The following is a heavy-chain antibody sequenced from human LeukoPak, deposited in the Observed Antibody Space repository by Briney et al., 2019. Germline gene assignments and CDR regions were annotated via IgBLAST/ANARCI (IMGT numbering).Heavy chain of an antibody. Sequence: RASETLSLTCIVSGGSISSSTYYWGWIRQPPGKGREWIGSDSYSGSTYYNPSLTSRVTISVDTSKNQFSLKLSSVTAADTAVYYCARRNVVVSSTMARAFDIWGQGTMVTVSS. CDR2: DSYSGST. V-gene: IGHV4-39*01. D-gene: IGHD2-2*01. J-gene: IGHJ3*02. CDR3: ARRNVVVSSTMARAFDI. CDR1: GGSISSSTYY.